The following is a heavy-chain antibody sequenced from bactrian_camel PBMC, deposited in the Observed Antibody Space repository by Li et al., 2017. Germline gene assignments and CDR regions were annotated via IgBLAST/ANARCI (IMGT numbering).Heavy chain of an antibody. CDR1: GFSFEDSD. CDR3: TRETQWVGYHEMAEY. Sequence: HVQLVESGGDSVHSGGSLRLSCKHSGFSFEDSDIGWSRQAPGKGLEWVSSIYTGGTSPYYADSVKGRFTISRDNARNTVYLQLNGLKIEDTAMYYCTRETQWVGYHEMAEYWGQGTQVTVS. D-gene: IGHD5*01. CDR2: IYTGGTSP. J-gene: IGHJ4*01. V-gene: IGHV3S7*01.